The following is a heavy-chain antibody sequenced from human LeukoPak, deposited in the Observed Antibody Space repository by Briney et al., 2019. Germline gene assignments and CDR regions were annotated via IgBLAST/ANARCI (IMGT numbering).Heavy chain of an antibody. V-gene: IGHV1-2*02. J-gene: IGHJ3*02. CDR3: ARPENVLLWFGEWAFDI. CDR2: INPNSGGT. CDR1: GYTFTGYY. Sequence: ASVKVSCKASGYTFTGYYMHWVRQAPGQGLEWMGWINPNSGGTNYAQKFQGRGTMTRDTSISTAYMELSRLRSDDTAVYYCARPENVLLWFGEWAFDIWGQGTMVTVSS. D-gene: IGHD3-10*01.